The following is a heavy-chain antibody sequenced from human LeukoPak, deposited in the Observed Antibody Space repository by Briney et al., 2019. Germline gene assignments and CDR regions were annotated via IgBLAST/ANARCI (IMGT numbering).Heavy chain of an antibody. V-gene: IGHV4-39*07. CDR2: IYYSGST. CDR3: ARLIIAAAGTGGPGQPGIDY. D-gene: IGHD6-13*01. J-gene: IGHJ4*02. Sequence: SETLSLTCTVSGGSISSSSYYWGWIRQPPGKGLEWIGSIYYSGSTYYNPSLKSRVTISVDTSKNQFSLKLSSVTAADTAVYYCARLIIAAAGTGGPGQPGIDYWGQGTLVTVSS. CDR1: GGSISSSSYY.